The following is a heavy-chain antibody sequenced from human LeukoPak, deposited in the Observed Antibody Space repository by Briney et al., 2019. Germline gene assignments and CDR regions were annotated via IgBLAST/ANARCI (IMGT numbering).Heavy chain of an antibody. CDR3: ARDRYYDSSGYYFDY. V-gene: IGHV3-21*01. D-gene: IGHD3-22*01. J-gene: IGHJ4*02. CDR2: ISSSSSYI. Sequence: NPGGSLRLSCAASGFTFDSYGMNWVRQAPGKGLEWVSSISSSSSYIYYADSVKGRFTISRDNAKNSLYLQMNSLRAEDTAVYYCARDRYYDSSGYYFDYWGQGTLVTVSS. CDR1: GFTFDSYG.